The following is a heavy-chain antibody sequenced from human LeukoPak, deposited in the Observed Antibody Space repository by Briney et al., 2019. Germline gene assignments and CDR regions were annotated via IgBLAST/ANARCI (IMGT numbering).Heavy chain of an antibody. J-gene: IGHJ4*02. CDR1: GYTLPSYY. D-gene: IGHD6-19*01. CDR2: INPSGGST. V-gene: IGHV1-46*01. CDR3: ARDAEGIAVAGKQGDFDY. Sequence: GASVKVSCKASGYTLPSYYMHRVRQAPGQGLEGMGIINPSGGSTSYAQKFQGRVTMTRDTSTSTVYMELSSLRSEDTAVYYCARDAEGIAVAGKQGDFDYWGQGTLVTVSS.